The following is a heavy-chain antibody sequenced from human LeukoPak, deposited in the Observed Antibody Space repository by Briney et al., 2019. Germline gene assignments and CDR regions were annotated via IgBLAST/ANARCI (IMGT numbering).Heavy chain of an antibody. V-gene: IGHV3-7*01. CDR2: IKQDGSEK. CDR3: ATLHVDYYGSGSYDDAFDI. J-gene: IGHJ3*02. D-gene: IGHD3-10*01. CDR1: GFTFSSYW. Sequence: SGGSLRLSCAASGFTFSSYWMSWVRQAPGKGLEWVANIKQDGSEKYYVDSAKGRFTISRDNAKNSLYLQMNSLRAEDTAVYYCATLHVDYYGSGSYDDAFDIWGQGTMVTVSS.